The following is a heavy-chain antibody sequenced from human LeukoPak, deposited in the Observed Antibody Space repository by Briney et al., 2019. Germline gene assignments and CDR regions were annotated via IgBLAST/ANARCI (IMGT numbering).Heavy chain of an antibody. CDR1: GFTFSSYW. V-gene: IGHV3-7*01. CDR3: AIQQWLASPIDY. Sequence: GGSPRLSCAASGFTFSSYWMSWVRQAPGKGLEWVANIKQDGSEKYYVDSVKGRFTISGDNAKNSLYLQMNSLRAEDTAVYYCAIQQWLASPIDYWGQGTLVTVSS. J-gene: IGHJ4*02. D-gene: IGHD6-19*01. CDR2: IKQDGSEK.